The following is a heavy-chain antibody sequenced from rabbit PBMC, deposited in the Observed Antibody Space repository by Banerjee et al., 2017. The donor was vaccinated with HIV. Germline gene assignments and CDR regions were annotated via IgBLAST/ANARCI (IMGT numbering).Heavy chain of an antibody. CDR1: GFSSSSSYY. Sequence: QSLEESGGDLVKPGASLTLTCTASGFSSSSSYYMCWVRQAPGKGLEWIACIYAGSSGTTYYASWAKGRFTISKPSSTTVTLQMTSLTAANTATYFCARGDANVGYALTRLDLWGPGTLVTVS. CDR2: IYAGSSGTT. V-gene: IGHV1S40*01. CDR3: ARGDANVGYALTRLDL. D-gene: IGHD6-1*01. J-gene: IGHJ3*01.